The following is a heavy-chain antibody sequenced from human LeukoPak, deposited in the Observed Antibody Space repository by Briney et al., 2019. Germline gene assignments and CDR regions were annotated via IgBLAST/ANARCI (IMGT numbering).Heavy chain of an antibody. CDR3: ARLARYRYYFDY. D-gene: IGHD5-12*01. V-gene: IGHV4-30-4*07. CDR1: GGSISSGGYS. CDR2: IYYSGST. J-gene: IGHJ4*02. Sequence: PSETLSLTCAVSGGSISSGGYSRSWLRQPPGKGLEWIGYIYYSGSTFYNPSLQSRVTISVDKSKNQFSLKLRSVTAADTAVYYCARLARYRYYFDYWGQGTLVTVSS.